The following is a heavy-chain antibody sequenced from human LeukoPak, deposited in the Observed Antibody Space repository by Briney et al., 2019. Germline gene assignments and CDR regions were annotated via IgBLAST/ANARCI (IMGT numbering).Heavy chain of an antibody. CDR1: GGSISSGGYS. CDR2: IYYSGST. Sequence: RPSETLSLTCAVSGGSISSGGYSWSWIRQHPGKCLEWIGYIYYSGSTYYNPSLKSRVTISVDTSKNQFSLKLSSVTAADTAVYYCARGFDSWYFWFDPWGQGTLVTVSS. CDR3: ARGFDSWYFWFDP. J-gene: IGHJ5*02. D-gene: IGHD3-22*01. V-gene: IGHV4-31*11.